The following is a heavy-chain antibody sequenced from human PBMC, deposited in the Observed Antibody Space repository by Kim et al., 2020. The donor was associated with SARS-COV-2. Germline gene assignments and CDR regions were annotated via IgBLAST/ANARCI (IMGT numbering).Heavy chain of an antibody. CDR3: AKGYYYDSSGYSTVGVFDY. CDR1: GFTFSSYA. CDR2: ISGSGGST. V-gene: IGHV3-23*01. D-gene: IGHD3-22*01. Sequence: GGSLRLSCAASGFTFSSYAMSWVRQAPGKGLEWVSTISGSGGSTYYADSVKGRFTISRDNSKNTLYLQMNSLRAEDTAVYYCAKGYYYDSSGYSTVGVFDYWGQGTLVTVSS. J-gene: IGHJ4*02.